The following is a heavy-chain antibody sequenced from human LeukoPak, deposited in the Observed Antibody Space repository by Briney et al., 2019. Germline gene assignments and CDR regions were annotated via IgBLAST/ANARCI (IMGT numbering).Heavy chain of an antibody. CDR2: ISSSSSYI. Sequence: GGSLRLSCADSGFTFSSYSMNWVRQAPGKGLEWVSSISSSSSYIYYADSVKGRFTISRDNAKNSLYLQMNSLRAEDTAVYYCAREPNYYDSSGYSTSGGQGTLVTVSS. D-gene: IGHD3-22*01. J-gene: IGHJ4*02. CDR1: GFTFSSYS. V-gene: IGHV3-21*01. CDR3: AREPNYYDSSGYSTS.